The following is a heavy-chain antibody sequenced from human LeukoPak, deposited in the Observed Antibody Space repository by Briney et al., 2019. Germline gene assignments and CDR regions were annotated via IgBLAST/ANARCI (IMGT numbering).Heavy chain of an antibody. CDR2: IRYDGSNK. D-gene: IGHD6-19*01. CDR1: GFTFSSYG. CDR3: ATDHQRPVIAVAGT. V-gene: IGHV3-30*02. Sequence: GGSLRLSCAASGFTFSSYGMHWVRQAPGKGLEWVAFIRYDGSNKYYADSVKGRFTISRDNSKNTLYLQMNSLRAEDTAVYYCATDHQRPVIAVAGTWGQGTLVTVSS. J-gene: IGHJ4*02.